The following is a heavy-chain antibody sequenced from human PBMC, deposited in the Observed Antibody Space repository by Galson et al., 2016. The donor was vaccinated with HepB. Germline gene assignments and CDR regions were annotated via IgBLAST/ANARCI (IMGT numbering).Heavy chain of an antibody. CDR2: INSDGSNT. CDR1: GFPFSRHW. V-gene: IGHV3-74*01. J-gene: IGHJ3*02. CDR3: AREVVRGTDAFDI. Sequence: SLRLSCAASGFPFSRHWVHWVRQAPGKGLVWVSRINSDGSNTNYADSVTGRFTSSRDNAKHTLNLQMNSLRAEDTAVYYCAREVVRGTDAFDIWGQGTMVTVSS. D-gene: IGHD3-10*01.